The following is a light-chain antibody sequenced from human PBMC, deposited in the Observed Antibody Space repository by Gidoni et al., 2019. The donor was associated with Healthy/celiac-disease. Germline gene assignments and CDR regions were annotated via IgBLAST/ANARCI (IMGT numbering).Light chain of an antibody. CDR1: QSISSW. CDR2: KAS. Sequence: DIQMNQYPSTLSASVGDRVTITCRASQSISSWLAWYQQKPGKAPKLLIYKASSLESGVPSRFSGSGSGTDFTLTISSLQPDDFATYYCQQYNSYLYIFGQXTKLEIK. CDR3: QQYNSYLYI. V-gene: IGKV1-5*03. J-gene: IGKJ2*01.